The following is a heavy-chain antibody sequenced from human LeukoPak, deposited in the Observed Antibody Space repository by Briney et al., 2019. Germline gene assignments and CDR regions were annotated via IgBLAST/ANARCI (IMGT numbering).Heavy chain of an antibody. CDR3: ARGLNNRKSGRRFDVFEI. D-gene: IGHD3-3*01. CDR1: AGSISTYY. V-gene: IGHV4-59*01. Sequence: PSETLSLTCTVSAGSISTYYWGWIRQPPGKGLEWIGYVYYSGSTNCNPSLKSRVTISADTSKNQFSLRLSSVTAADTAVYYCARGLNNRKSGRRFDVFEIWGQGTMVTVSS. CDR2: VYYSGST. J-gene: IGHJ3*02.